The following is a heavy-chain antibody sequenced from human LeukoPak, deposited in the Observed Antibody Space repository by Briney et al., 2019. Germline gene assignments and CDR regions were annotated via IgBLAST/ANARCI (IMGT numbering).Heavy chain of an antibody. CDR1: GFTFSSYT. D-gene: IGHD6-25*01. CDR2: IGTSSTAI. Sequence: GGSLRLSCAASGFTFSSYTMNWVRQPPGKGLEWVSNIGTSSTAIYYADSVKGRFTISRDNAKNSLYLQMNSLRADDTAVYYCARFAAGGSYYYYMDVWGKGTTVTVS. J-gene: IGHJ6*03. CDR3: ARFAAGGSYYYYMDV. V-gene: IGHV3-48*01.